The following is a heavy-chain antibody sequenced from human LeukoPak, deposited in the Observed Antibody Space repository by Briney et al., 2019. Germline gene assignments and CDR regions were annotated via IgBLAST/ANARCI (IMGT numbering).Heavy chain of an antibody. J-gene: IGHJ5*02. Sequence: RGPLRLSCAASGFTFSDYYMSWIRQAPGKGLEWVSYISSSGSTIYYADSVKGRFTISRDNAKNSLYLQMNSLRAEDTAVYYCAREKWELLRSGWFDPWGQGTLVTVSS. CDR3: AREKWELLRSGWFDP. CDR2: ISSSGSTI. CDR1: GFTFSDYY. D-gene: IGHD1-26*01. V-gene: IGHV3-11*01.